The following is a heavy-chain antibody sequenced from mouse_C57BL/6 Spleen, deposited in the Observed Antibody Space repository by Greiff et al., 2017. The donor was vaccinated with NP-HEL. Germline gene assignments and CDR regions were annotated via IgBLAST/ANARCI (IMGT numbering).Heavy chain of an antibody. CDR2: INPGSGGT. V-gene: IGHV1-54*01. D-gene: IGHD1-1*01. J-gene: IGHJ2*01. CDR3: ARWGNYYGSSPDY. CDR1: GYAFTNYL. Sequence: QVQLKESGAELVRPGTSVKVSCKASGYAFTNYLIEWVKQRPGQGLEWIGVINPGSGGTNYNEKFKGKATLTADKSSSTAYMQLSSLTSEDSAVYFCARWGNYYGSSPDYWGQGTTLTVSS.